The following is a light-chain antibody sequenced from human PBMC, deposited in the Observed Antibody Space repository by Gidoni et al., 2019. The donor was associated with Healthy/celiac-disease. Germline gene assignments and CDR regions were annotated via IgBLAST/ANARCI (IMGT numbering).Light chain of an antibody. CDR1: QSLLHSNGYNY. CDR3: MQALQTPQFT. CDR2: LGS. Sequence: EIVMTQSPLSLRVTPGEPASISCRSSQSLLHSNGYNYLDWYLQQPGQSPQLLIYLGSNRASGVPDRFSGSGSGTDFTLKISRVEAEDVGVYFCMQALQTPQFTFGPXTKVDIK. V-gene: IGKV2-28*01. J-gene: IGKJ3*01.